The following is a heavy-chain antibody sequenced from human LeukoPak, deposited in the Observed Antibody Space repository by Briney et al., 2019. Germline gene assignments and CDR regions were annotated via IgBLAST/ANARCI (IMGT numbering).Heavy chain of an antibody. CDR1: GYTFTSYY. Sequence: ASVKVSCKASGYTFTSYYMHWVRQAPGQGLEWMGIINPSGGSTSYAQKFQGRVTMTRDTSTSTVYMELSSLRSEDTAVYYCARAGIAAAGTPDSFDIWGQGTMVTVSS. CDR3: ARAGIAAAGTPDSFDI. J-gene: IGHJ3*02. CDR2: INPSGGST. V-gene: IGHV1-46*01. D-gene: IGHD6-13*01.